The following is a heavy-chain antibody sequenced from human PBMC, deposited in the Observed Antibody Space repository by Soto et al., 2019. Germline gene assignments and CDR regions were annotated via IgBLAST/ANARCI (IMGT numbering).Heavy chain of an antibody. D-gene: IGHD5-18*01. CDR2: IYYSGST. J-gene: IGHJ4*02. CDR3: ASNSHGYIFYDS. CDR1: GGSISSGDNY. V-gene: IGHV4-30-4*01. Sequence: QVQLQESGPGLVKPSQTLSLTCTVSGGSISSGDNYWSWIRQPPGKGLEWIGYIYYSGSTYYNPSLKRRVTISVDTSKNQFSLKLNSVTAADTAVSSCASNSHGYIFYDSWCQGTLVTVSS.